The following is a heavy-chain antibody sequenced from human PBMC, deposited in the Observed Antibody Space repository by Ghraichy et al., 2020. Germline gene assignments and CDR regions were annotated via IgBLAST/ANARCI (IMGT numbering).Heavy chain of an antibody. Sequence: WGSLRLSCVTSGFTFSNAWMNWVRQAPGKGLEWVGRIKSKYVGGTTEYAVPVKGRFSISRDDSKNTAYLQMNSLKTEDTSVYYCVTGSGSYFDYWGQGTLVTVSS. V-gene: IGHV3-15*07. CDR2: IKSKYVGGTT. CDR1: GFTFSNAW. D-gene: IGHD1-26*01. J-gene: IGHJ4*02. CDR3: VTGSGSYFDY.